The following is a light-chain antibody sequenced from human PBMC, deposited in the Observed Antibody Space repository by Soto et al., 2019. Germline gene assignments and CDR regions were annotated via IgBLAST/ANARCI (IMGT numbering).Light chain of an antibody. CDR2: SAS. V-gene: IGKV3-20*01. CDR3: QQYISSPRT. CDR1: QSVSSNY. Sequence: EIELTPSPGTLSLSPGERATLSCRASQSVSSNYLAWYQQKPGQAPRLLIYSASSRATGIPDRFSGSGSGTDFTLTISRLEPEDFAVYYCQQYISSPRTFGQGTKVDIK. J-gene: IGKJ1*01.